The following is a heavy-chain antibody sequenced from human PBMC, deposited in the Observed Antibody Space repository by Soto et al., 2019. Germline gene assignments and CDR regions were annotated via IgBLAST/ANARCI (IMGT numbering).Heavy chain of an antibody. Sequence: ASVKVCWEACGVGFTSYGMRWVRHAPGQGLEGMGWISAYNGNTNYAQKLQGRVTMTTDTSTSTAYMELRSLRSDDTAVYYCSRAHIAAAGNDDRIDYWGQGTLVTVSS. CDR2: ISAYNGNT. J-gene: IGHJ4*02. CDR1: GVGFTSYG. D-gene: IGHD6-13*01. CDR3: SRAHIAAAGNDDRIDY. V-gene: IGHV1-18*01.